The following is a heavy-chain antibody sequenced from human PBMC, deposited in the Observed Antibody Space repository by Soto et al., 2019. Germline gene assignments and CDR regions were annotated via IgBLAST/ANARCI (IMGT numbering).Heavy chain of an antibody. CDR3: ARAEVGATPY. J-gene: IGHJ4*02. D-gene: IGHD1-26*01. Sequence: EVQLVESGGGLVQPGGSLRLSCAASGFTSSDHYMDWVRQAPGKGLEWVGRSRNKANSYTTEYAASVKGRFTISRDDSKNSLYLQMNSLKTEDTAVYYCARAEVGATPYWGQGTLVTVSS. CDR1: GFTSSDHY. CDR2: SRNKANSYTT. V-gene: IGHV3-72*01.